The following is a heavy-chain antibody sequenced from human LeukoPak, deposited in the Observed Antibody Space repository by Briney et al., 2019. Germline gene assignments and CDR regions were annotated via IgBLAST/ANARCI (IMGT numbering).Heavy chain of an antibody. CDR2: IYYSGST. V-gene: IGHV4-39*07. CDR3: ARGVTRFDY. D-gene: IGHD2-21*02. Sequence: PSQTLSLTCTVSSGSISSGGYYWSWIRQPPGKGLEWIGSIYYSGSTSYNPSLKSRVTISVDTSKNQFSLRLSSVTAADTAVYYCARGVTRFDYWGQGTLVTVSS. J-gene: IGHJ4*02. CDR1: SGSISSGGYY.